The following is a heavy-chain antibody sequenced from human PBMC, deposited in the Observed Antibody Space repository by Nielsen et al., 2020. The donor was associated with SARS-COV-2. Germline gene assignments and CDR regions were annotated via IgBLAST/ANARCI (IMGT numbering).Heavy chain of an antibody. J-gene: IGHJ4*02. V-gene: IGHV3-30*04. D-gene: IGHD2-2*01. CDR3: ASSDDIIVVPPLDS. Sequence: GESLKISCAASGIIFSSYAMHWVRQASGKGLEWVAVISYDGNNKYYTDSVKGRFTISRDNSKKTLYLQMNSLRTEDTAVYYCASSDDIIVVPPLDSWGQGTLVTVSS. CDR1: GIIFSSYA. CDR2: ISYDGNNK.